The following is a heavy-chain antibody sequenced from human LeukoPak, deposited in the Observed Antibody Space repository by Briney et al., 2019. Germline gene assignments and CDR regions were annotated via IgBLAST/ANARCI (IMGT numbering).Heavy chain of an antibody. CDR2: IYYSGST. Sequence: SETLSLTCTVSGGSISSYYWSWIRQPPGKGLEWIGYIYYSGSTDYNPSLKSRVTISVDTSKNQFSLKLSSVTAADTAVYYCARELMGASTYWGQGTLVTVSS. D-gene: IGHD1-26*01. J-gene: IGHJ4*02. CDR1: GGSISSYY. CDR3: ARELMGASTY. V-gene: IGHV4-59*01.